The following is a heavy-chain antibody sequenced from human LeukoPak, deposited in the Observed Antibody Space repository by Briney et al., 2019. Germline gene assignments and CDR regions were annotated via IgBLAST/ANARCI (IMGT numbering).Heavy chain of an antibody. CDR3: ARRLRVLRYFDW. J-gene: IGHJ4*02. V-gene: IGHV4-59*02. CDR2: IYYSGST. D-gene: IGHD3-9*01. CDR1: GGSVSDYY. Sequence: SETLSLTCTVSGGSVSDYYWSWIRQSPGKGLEWIGSIYYSGSTYYNPSLKSRVTISVDTSKNQFSLKLSSVTAADTAVYYCARRLRVLRYFDWWGQGTLVTVSS.